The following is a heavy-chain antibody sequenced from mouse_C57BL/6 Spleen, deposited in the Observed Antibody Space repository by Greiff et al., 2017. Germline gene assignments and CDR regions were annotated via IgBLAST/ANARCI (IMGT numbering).Heavy chain of an antibody. CDR3: ASDGNYKYFDV. V-gene: IGHV5-17*01. Sequence: DVHLVESGGGLVKPGGSLKLSCAASGFTFSDYGMHWVRQAPEKGLEWVAYISSGSSTIYYADTVKGRFTISRDNAKNTLFLQMTSLRSEDTAMYYCASDGNYKYFDVWGTGTTVTVSS. CDR2: ISSGSSTI. CDR1: GFTFSDYG. J-gene: IGHJ1*03. D-gene: IGHD2-1*01.